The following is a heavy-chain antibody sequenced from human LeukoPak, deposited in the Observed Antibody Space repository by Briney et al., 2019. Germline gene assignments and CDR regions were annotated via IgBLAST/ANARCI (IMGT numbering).Heavy chain of an antibody. D-gene: IGHD3-10*01. CDR3: AKADTADERFGELYLDY. Sequence: GGSLRLSCAASGFIFSYYGMHWVRQAPGKGLEWVAVISYDGSDKYYADSVKGRFTISRDNSKNTLYLQMNSLRAEDTAVFYCAKADTADERFGELYLDYWGQGTLVTVSS. CDR2: ISYDGSDK. CDR1: GFIFSYYG. J-gene: IGHJ4*02. V-gene: IGHV3-30*18.